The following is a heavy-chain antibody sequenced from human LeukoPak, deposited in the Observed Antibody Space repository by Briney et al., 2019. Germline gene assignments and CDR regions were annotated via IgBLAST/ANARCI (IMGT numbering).Heavy chain of an antibody. V-gene: IGHV3-7*01. CDR2: IKQDGSEK. D-gene: IGHD1-26*01. CDR1: GFTFSSFA. J-gene: IGHJ4*02. CDR3: ARDGGSYAVDY. Sequence: GGSLRLSCAVSGFTFSSFAMSWVRQAPGQGLEWVANIKQDGSEKYYVASVKSRFTISRDNAKNSLYLQMNSLRAEDTAVYYCARDGGSYAVDYWGQGTLVIVSS.